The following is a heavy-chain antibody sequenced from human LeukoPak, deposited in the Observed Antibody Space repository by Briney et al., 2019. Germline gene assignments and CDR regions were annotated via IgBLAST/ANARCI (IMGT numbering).Heavy chain of an antibody. V-gene: IGHV4-39*07. D-gene: IGHD6-6*01. CDR2: IYYSGNT. CDR3: ARVMAARREDLNWFDP. CDR1: GGSISTSGSY. J-gene: IGHJ5*02. Sequence: SETLSLTCTVSGGSISTSGSYWAWIRQPPGKGLEWIGSIYYSGNTYNPALKSRVTISVDTSKNQFSLNLTSVNAADTAVYYCARVMAARREDLNWFDPWGQGTLVTDSS.